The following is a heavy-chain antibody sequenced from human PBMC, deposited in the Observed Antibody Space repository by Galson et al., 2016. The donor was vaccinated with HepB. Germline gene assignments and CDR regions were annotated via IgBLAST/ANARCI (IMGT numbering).Heavy chain of an antibody. CDR3: SRDRGQYFAF. CDR2: FITVLGTT. J-gene: IGHJ4*02. V-gene: IGHV1-69*13. Sequence: SVKVSCKASGYTFSDYGISWVRQSPGQGLEWIGEFITVLGTTNYAPKFQGRVTITADEATSTAYLDLTGLTSDDTAVYYCSRDRGQYFAFWGQGTQVTVSS. CDR1: GYTFSDYG.